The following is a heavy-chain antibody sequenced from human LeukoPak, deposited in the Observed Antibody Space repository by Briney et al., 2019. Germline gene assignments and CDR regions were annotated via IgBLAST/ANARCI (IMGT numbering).Heavy chain of an antibody. CDR3: ARDSVPAARYAFDI. D-gene: IGHD2-2*01. Sequence: PGGSLRLSCAASGFTFSSYWMSWVRQAPGKGLEWVANIKQDGSEKYYVDSVKGRFTISRDNAKSSLYLQMNSLRAEDTAVYYCARDSVPAARYAFDIWGQGTMVTVSS. CDR2: IKQDGSEK. V-gene: IGHV3-7*01. CDR1: GFTFSSYW. J-gene: IGHJ3*02.